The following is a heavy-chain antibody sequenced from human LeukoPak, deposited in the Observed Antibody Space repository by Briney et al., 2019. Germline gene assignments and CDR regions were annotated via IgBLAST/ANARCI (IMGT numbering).Heavy chain of an antibody. CDR1: GFTFSSYA. J-gene: IGHJ4*02. D-gene: IGHD2-15*01. CDR3: AKDRGFCSGATSCNNLDY. V-gene: IGHV3-23*01. CDR2: ISGSRGIT. Sequence: PGGSLRLSCAASGFTFSSYAMSWVRQAPGKGLECVSSISGSRGITYYADSVKGRFTISRDNSKNTLYLQMNSLRAEDTAVYYCAKDRGFCSGATSCNNLDYWGQGTLVTVSS.